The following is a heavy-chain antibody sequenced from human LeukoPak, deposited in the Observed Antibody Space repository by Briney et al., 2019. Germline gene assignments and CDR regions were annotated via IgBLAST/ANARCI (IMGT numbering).Heavy chain of an antibody. CDR3: ARMATGGYAYDY. V-gene: IGHV2-70*11. CDR2: IDWDDGK. CDR1: GFSLSTRGMC. J-gene: IGHJ4*02. D-gene: IGHD5-12*01. Sequence: SGPTLVNPTQTLTLTCTFSGFSLSTRGMCVSWIRQPPGKALEWLARIDWDDGKYSSTSLKTRLTISKDTSKNQVVLTMTNMDPVDTATYYCARMATGGYAYDYWGQGTLVTVSS.